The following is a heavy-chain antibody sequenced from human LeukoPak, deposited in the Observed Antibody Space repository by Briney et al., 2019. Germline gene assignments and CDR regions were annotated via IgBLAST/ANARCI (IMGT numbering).Heavy chain of an antibody. D-gene: IGHD6-13*01. CDR1: GFTFSSYG. V-gene: IGHV3-30*18. CDR2: ISYDGSNK. Sequence: GGSLRLSCAASGFTFSSYGMHWVRQAPGKGLEWVAVISYDGSNKYYADSVQGRFTISRDNSKNTLYLQMHSMRADDTAVYYCAKGFLPGYSSSWYDYWGQGTLVTVSS. J-gene: IGHJ4*02. CDR3: AKGFLPGYSSSWYDY.